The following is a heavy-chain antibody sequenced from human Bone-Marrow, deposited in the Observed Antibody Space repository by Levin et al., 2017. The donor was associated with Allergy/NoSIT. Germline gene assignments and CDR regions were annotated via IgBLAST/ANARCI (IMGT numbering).Heavy chain of an antibody. Sequence: LSLTCAASGFTFSSYAMHWVRQAPGKGLEWVAVISYDGSNKYYADSVKGRFTISRDNSKNTLYLQMNSLRAEDTAVYYCARDPGSARAVSGGSCYSTAQLGGWFDPWGQGTLVTVSS. CDR2: ISYDGSNK. V-gene: IGHV3-30-3*01. D-gene: IGHD2-15*01. CDR3: ARDPGSARAVSGGSCYSTAQLGGWFDP. J-gene: IGHJ5*02. CDR1: GFTFSSYA.